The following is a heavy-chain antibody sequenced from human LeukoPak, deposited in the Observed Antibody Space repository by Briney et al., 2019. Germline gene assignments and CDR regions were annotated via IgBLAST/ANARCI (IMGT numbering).Heavy chain of an antibody. V-gene: IGHV3-21*01. D-gene: IGHD3-22*01. CDR3: ARDRTNYYDSSGYWDY. J-gene: IGHJ4*02. CDR2: ISSSSSYI. CDR1: GFTFSNYS. Sequence: TGGSLRLSCAASGFTFSNYSMNWVRQAPGKGLEWVSSISSSSSYIYYADSVKGRFTISRDNAKNSLYLQMNSLRAEDTAVYYCARDRTNYYDSSGYWDYWGQGTLVTVSS.